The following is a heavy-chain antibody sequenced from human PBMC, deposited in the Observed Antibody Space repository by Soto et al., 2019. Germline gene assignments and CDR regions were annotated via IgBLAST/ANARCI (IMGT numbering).Heavy chain of an antibody. CDR2: IYYSGST. CDR3: ARRTPRNSSGYYWYYYYYGMDV. V-gene: IGHV4-39*01. CDR1: GGSISSSSYY. J-gene: IGHJ6*02. D-gene: IGHD3-22*01. Sequence: PSETLSLTCTVSGGSISSSSYYWGWIRQPPGKGLEWIGSIYYSGSTYYNPSLKSRVTISVDTSKNQFSLKLSSVTAADTAVYYCARRTPRNSSGYYWYYYYYGMDVWGQGTTVTVSS.